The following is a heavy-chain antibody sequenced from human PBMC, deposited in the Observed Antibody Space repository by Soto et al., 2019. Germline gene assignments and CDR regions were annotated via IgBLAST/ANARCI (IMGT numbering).Heavy chain of an antibody. J-gene: IGHJ5*02. V-gene: IGHV4-34*01. D-gene: IGHD1-26*01. CDR2: INRSGST. CDR3: ARRTVGASPNWFDP. Sequence: PSETLSLTCAVYGGSFPGYYWSWIRQPPGKGLEWIGEINRSGSTNYNSSLKSRVTISVDTSKNQFSLKLSSVTAADTAVYYCARRTVGASPNWFDPWGQGTLVTVSS. CDR1: GGSFPGYY.